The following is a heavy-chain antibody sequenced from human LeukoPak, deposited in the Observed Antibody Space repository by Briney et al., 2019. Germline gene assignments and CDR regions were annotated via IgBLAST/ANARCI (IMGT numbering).Heavy chain of an antibody. CDR3: ARERRKDATAAAVALFDY. CDR1: GGSISSYY. CDR2: IYYSGST. Sequence: SETLSLTCTVSGGSISSYYWSWIRQPPGKGLEWIGYIYYSGSTNYNPSLKSRVTISVGTSKNQFSLKLSSVTAADTAVYYCARERRKDATAAAVALFDYWGQGTLVTVSS. D-gene: IGHD6-13*01. V-gene: IGHV4-59*01. J-gene: IGHJ4*02.